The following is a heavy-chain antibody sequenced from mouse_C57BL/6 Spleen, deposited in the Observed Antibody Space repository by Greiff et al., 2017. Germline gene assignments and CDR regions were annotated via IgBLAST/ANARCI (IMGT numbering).Heavy chain of an antibody. CDR1: GFTFSSYT. V-gene: IGHV5-9*01. CDR2: ISGGGGNT. J-gene: IGHJ2*01. CDR3: ARSYGSSYFDY. D-gene: IGHD1-1*01. Sequence: EVMLVESGGGLVKPGGSLKLSCAASGFTFSSYTMSWVRQTPEKRLEWVATISGGGGNTYYPDSVKGRFTISRDNAKNTLYLQMSSLRSEDTALYYCARSYGSSYFDYWGQGTTLTVSS.